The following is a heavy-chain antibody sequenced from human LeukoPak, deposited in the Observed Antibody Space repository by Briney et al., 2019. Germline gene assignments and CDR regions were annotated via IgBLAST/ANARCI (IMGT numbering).Heavy chain of an antibody. CDR3: ASIDYSTSY. CDR1: RLTFSSYA. CDR2: ISYDGSNK. Sequence: GRSLRLSCAASRLTFSSYAMHWVRQAPGKGLEWVAVISYDGSNKYYADSVKGRFTISRDNSKNTLYLQMNSLRAEDTAVYYCASIDYSTSYWGQGTLVTVSS. V-gene: IGHV3-30*04. D-gene: IGHD4-11*01. J-gene: IGHJ4*02.